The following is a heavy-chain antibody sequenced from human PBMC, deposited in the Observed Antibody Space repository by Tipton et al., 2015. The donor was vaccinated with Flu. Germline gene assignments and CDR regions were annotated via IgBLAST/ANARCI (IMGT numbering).Heavy chain of an antibody. CDR3: GAGGLMGRGGIAQPYYFHKGG. CDR2: IIPIFGTA. V-gene: IGHV1-69*06. CDR1: GGTFSSYA. J-gene: IGHJ6*03. Sequence: QLVQSGAEVKKPGSSVKVSCKASGGTFSSYAISWVRQAPGQGLEWMGGIIPIFGTANYAQKFQGRVTITADKSTSTAYMELSSLGTGGPAGDFWGAGGLMGRGGIAQPYYFHKGGWGKGTTVTVSS. D-gene: IGHD3-10*01.